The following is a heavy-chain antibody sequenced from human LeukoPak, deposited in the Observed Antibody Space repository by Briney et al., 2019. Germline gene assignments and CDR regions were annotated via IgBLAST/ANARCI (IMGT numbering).Heavy chain of an antibody. Sequence: PGGSLRLSCAASGFTVSSNYMSWVRQAPGKGLEWVSVIYGGGSTYYADSVKGRFTISRDNSKNTLYLQMRSLRAEDTALYYCARALPNYDFWSGIMDVWGEGTTVTVSS. D-gene: IGHD3-3*01. CDR3: ARALPNYDFWSGIMDV. CDR2: IYGGGST. CDR1: GFTVSSNY. V-gene: IGHV3-53*01. J-gene: IGHJ6*03.